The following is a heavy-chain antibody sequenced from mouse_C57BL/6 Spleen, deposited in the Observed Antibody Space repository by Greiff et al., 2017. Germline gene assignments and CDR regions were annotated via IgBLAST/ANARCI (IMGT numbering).Heavy chain of an antibody. CDR3: ARGDDYDVGHYAMDY. J-gene: IGHJ4*01. CDR1: GYTFTSYW. Sequence: VQLQQPGAELVKPGASVKLSCKASGYTFTSYWMHWVKQRPGQGLEWIGMIHPNSGSTNYNEKFKSKAILTVDKSSSTAYMQLSSLTSEDSAVYYCARGDDYDVGHYAMDYWGQGTSVTVSS. V-gene: IGHV1-64*01. D-gene: IGHD2-4*01. CDR2: IHPNSGST.